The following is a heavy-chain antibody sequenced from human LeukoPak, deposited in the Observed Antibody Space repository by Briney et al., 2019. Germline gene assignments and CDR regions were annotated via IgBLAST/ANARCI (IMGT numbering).Heavy chain of an antibody. V-gene: IGHV3-23*01. J-gene: IGHJ4*02. CDR3: ARQWLVNG. Sequence: GGSLRLTCAASGFTFSSYAMNWVRQAPGKGLEWVSSISESGGTTDYADSVKGRFTISRDNSKNTLYLQMNSLGAEDTAVYYCARQWLVNGWGQGTLVTVSS. CDR2: ISESGGTT. CDR1: GFTFSSYA. D-gene: IGHD6-19*01.